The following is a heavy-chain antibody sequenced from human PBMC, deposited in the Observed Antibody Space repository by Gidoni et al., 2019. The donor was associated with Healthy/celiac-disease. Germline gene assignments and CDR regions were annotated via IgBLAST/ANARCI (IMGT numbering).Heavy chain of an antibody. CDR3: ARVSVRWEPNYYFDY. D-gene: IGHD1-26*01. CDR2: ISYDGSNK. CDR1: GFAFSSYA. V-gene: IGHV3-30-3*01. Sequence: QVQLVESGGGVVQPGRSLRLSCAASGFAFSSYAMHWVRQAPGKGLEWVAVISYDGSNKYYADSVKGRFTISRDNSKNTLYLQMNSLRAEDTAVYYCARVSVRWEPNYYFDYWGQGTLVTVSS. J-gene: IGHJ4*02.